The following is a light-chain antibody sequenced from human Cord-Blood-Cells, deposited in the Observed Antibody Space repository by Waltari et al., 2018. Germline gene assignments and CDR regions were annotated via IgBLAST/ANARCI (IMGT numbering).Light chain of an antibody. V-gene: IGLV2-14*01. CDR1: SSDVGGSNY. Sequence: QSALTQPASVSGSPGQSITISCTGTSSDVGGSNYVSWYQHHPGKAPNLMIYEVSNRPSGVSNRFSGSKSGNTASLTISGLQAEDEADYYCSSYTSSSTRVFGTGTKVTVL. J-gene: IGLJ1*01. CDR3: SSYTSSSTRV. CDR2: EVS.